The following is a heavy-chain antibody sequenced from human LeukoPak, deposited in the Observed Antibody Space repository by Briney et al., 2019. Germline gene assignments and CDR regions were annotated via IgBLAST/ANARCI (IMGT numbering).Heavy chain of an antibody. D-gene: IGHD3-22*01. V-gene: IGHV1-2*02. J-gene: IGHJ4*02. CDR3: ARGLGDYYDSSGYIDSY. Sequence: ASVKVSCKASGYTFTGYYMHWVRQAPGQGLEWMGWINPNSGGTNYAQKFQGRVTMTRDTSTSTVYMELSSLRSEDTAVYYCARGLGDYYDSSGYIDSYWGQGTLVTVSS. CDR2: INPNSGGT. CDR1: GYTFTGYY.